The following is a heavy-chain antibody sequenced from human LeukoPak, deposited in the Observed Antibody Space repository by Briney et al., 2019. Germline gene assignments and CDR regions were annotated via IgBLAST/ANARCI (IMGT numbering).Heavy chain of an antibody. CDR3: ARGHSGWYDY. J-gene: IGHJ4*02. V-gene: IGHV3-23*01. D-gene: IGHD6-19*01. Sequence: GGSLRLSCAASGFTFSSYAMSWVHQAPAKGLEWVSDINGSGGSTYYADSVKGRFTISRDNSKNTLYLQMNSLRAEDTAVYYCARGHSGWYDYWGQGTLVTVSS. CDR2: INGSGGST. CDR1: GFTFSSYA.